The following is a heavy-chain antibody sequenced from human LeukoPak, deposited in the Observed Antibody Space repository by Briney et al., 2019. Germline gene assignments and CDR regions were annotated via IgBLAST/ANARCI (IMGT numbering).Heavy chain of an antibody. D-gene: IGHD4-23*01. J-gene: IGHJ6*02. CDR1: GVTFSNYA. CDR3: AKRTDYGGNSATRYYYGMDV. Sequence: PGGSLRLSCAASGVTFSNYAMSWVRQAPGKGLEWVSAISGSGASTYYADSVKGRFTISRDNSKNTLYLQMNSLRAEDTAVYYCAKRTDYGGNSATRYYYGMDVWGQGTTVTVSS. V-gene: IGHV3-23*01. CDR2: ISGSGAST.